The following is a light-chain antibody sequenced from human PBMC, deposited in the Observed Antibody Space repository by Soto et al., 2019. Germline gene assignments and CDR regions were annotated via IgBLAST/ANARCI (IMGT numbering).Light chain of an antibody. Sequence: QSVLTQPPSVSGAPGQRVTISCTGSSSNIGAGYDVHWYQQLPGTAPKLLIYGNSNRPSGVPDRFSGSKSGTSASLAITGFKAEDEADYYGQSYDSSLSGVVFGGGTKVTVL. CDR2: GNS. CDR3: QSYDSSLSGVV. J-gene: IGLJ2*01. V-gene: IGLV1-40*01. CDR1: SSNIGAGYD.